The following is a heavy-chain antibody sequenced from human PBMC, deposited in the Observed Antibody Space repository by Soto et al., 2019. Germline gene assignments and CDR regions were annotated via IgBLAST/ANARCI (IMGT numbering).Heavy chain of an antibody. CDR2: ISGEGGGS. J-gene: IGHJ5*02. Sequence: EVQLLESGGGLVQPGGSLRLSCAASGFTFSSYAMNWVRLAPGKGLEWVSTISGEGGGSYYADSVKGRFIISRDNSKNTLYLQVNSLRVEDTAVYYCAKGGGGTFDAWGQGTLVTVSS. CDR1: GFTFSSYA. CDR3: AKGGGGTFDA. D-gene: IGHD3-16*01. V-gene: IGHV3-23*01.